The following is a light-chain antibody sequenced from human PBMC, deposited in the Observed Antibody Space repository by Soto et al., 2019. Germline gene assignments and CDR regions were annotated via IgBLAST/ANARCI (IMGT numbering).Light chain of an antibody. CDR1: QSVSRNY. Sequence: IVLTQSPGTLSLSPGERATLSCRASQSVSRNYLAWYQQKPGQAPRLLISEASNRATGIAARFSGSGSGTDFTLTISSIEPEDFAVYYCQPRYDSWTFGQGTKVDIK. CDR2: EAS. CDR3: QPRYDSWT. J-gene: IGKJ1*01. V-gene: IGKV3-11*01.